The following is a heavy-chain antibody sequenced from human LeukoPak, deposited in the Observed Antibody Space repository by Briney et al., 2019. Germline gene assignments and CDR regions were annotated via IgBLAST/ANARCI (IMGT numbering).Heavy chain of an antibody. V-gene: IGHV3-30*02. J-gene: IGHJ4*02. CDR1: GFTFSPYG. Sequence: PGGSLRLSCAASGFTFSPYGMHWVRQAPGKGLEWVAFIRYDGTNKYYVDSVKGRFTISRDTSNNTLYLQMNSLRPEDTALYYCAKDGPSYGGYPRHDYWGQGTLVTVSS. D-gene: IGHD5-12*01. CDR3: AKDGPSYGGYPRHDY. CDR2: IRYDGTNK.